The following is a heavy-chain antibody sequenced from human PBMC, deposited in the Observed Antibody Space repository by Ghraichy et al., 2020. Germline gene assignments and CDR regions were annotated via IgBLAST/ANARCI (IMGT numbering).Heavy chain of an antibody. CDR2: IYYSGST. V-gene: IGHV4-59*08. CDR3: ARQGNDYGDYGYFDL. Sequence: SQTLSLTCTVSGGSISSYYWSWIRQPPGKGLEWIGYIYYSGSTNYNPSLKSRVTISVDTSKNQFSLKLSSVTAADTAVYYCARQGNDYGDYGYFDLWGRGTLVTVSS. D-gene: IGHD4-17*01. J-gene: IGHJ2*01. CDR1: GGSISSYY.